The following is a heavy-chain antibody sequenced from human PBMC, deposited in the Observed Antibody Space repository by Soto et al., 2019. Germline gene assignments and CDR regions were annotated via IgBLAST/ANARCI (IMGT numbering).Heavy chain of an antibody. CDR1: GGSISSYY. Sequence: SETLSLTCTVSGGSISSYYWSWIRQPPGKGLQWIGYIYYSGSTNYNPSLKSRVTISVDTSKTQFSLKLSSVTAADTAVYYCAKYYYDSNGYHYIDYWGQGTLVTVS. D-gene: IGHD3-22*01. V-gene: IGHV4-59*01. CDR2: IYYSGST. J-gene: IGHJ4*02. CDR3: AKYYYDSNGYHYIDY.